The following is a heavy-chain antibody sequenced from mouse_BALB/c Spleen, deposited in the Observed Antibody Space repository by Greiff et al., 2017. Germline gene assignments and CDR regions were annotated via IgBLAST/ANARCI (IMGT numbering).Heavy chain of an antibody. Sequence: EVKLMESGGGLVKPGGSLKLSCAASGFTFSSYAMSWVRQTPEKRLEWVASISSGGSTYYPDSVKGRFTISRDNARNILYLQMSSLRSEDTAMYYCAREGLNYPFAYWGQGTLVTVSA. CDR1: GFTFSSYA. D-gene: IGHD1-1*02. V-gene: IGHV5-6-5*01. CDR3: AREGLNYPFAY. J-gene: IGHJ3*01. CDR2: ISSGGST.